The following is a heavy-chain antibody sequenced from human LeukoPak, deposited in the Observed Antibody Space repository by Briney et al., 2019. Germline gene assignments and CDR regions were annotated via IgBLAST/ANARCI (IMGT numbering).Heavy chain of an antibody. D-gene: IGHD6-19*01. CDR3: AKDAWSSGWYQYNWLDP. Sequence: PGGSLRLSCAASGFTFSSYGMHWVRQAPGKGLEWVAVISYDGSNKYYADSVKGRFTISRDNSKNTLYLQMNSLRAEDTAVYYCAKDAWSSGWYQYNWLDPWGQGTLVTVSS. V-gene: IGHV3-30*18. J-gene: IGHJ5*02. CDR1: GFTFSSYG. CDR2: ISYDGSNK.